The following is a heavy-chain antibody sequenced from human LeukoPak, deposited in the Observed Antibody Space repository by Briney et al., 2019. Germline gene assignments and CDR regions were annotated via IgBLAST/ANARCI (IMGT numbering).Heavy chain of an antibody. CDR3: AKDGLNYYDSSGYYYAFDI. J-gene: IGHJ3*02. CDR2: IWYDGSNK. CDR1: GFTFSSYG. D-gene: IGHD3-22*01. V-gene: IGHV3-33*06. Sequence: PGGSLRLSCAASGFTFSSYGMHWVRQAPGKGLEWVAVIWYDGSNKYYADSVKGRFTISRDNSKNTLYLQMNSLRAEDTAVYYCAKDGLNYYDSSGYYYAFDIWGQGTMVTVPS.